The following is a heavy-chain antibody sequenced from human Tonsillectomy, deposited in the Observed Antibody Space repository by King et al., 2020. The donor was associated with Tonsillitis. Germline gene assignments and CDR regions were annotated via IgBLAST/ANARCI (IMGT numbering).Heavy chain of an antibody. CDR2: XXXXXXX. J-gene: IGHJ4*02. D-gene: IGHD2-2*01. Sequence: LQLQESGPGLVKPSETLSLTCTVSGGSISSSSYYWGWXXQPPGKXXEXXXXXXXXXXXXXXXSXXSRVTISVXTSNNQFSLKLSSVTAADTAVYYCARQPVVVVPAAMGYYFDYWGQGTLVTVSS. CDR3: ARQPVVVVPAAMGYYFDY. CDR1: GGSISSSSYY. V-gene: IGHV4-39*07.